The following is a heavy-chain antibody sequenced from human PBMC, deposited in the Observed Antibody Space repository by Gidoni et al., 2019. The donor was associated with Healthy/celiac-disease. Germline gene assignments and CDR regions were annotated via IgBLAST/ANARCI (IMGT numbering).Heavy chain of an antibody. D-gene: IGHD6-19*01. V-gene: IGHV3-30-3*01. CDR1: GFTFSRYA. CDR3: ARDQAVAGTGDRFFQH. J-gene: IGHJ1*01. CDR2: ISYDGSNK. Sequence: QVQLVESGGGVVQPGRSLRLSCAASGFTFSRYAMHWVRQAPGQGLALVAVISYDGSNKYYADSVKGRFTISRDNSKNTLYLQMNSLRAEDTAVYYCARDQAVAGTGDRFFQHWGQGTLVTVSS.